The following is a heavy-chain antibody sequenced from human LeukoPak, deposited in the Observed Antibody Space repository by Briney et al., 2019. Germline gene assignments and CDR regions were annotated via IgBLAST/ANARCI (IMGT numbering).Heavy chain of an antibody. J-gene: IGHJ6*03. CDR2: ISYDGSNK. CDR3: ARVPRGYYDFWSGYPAYYYYYYMDV. D-gene: IGHD3-3*01. CDR1: GFTFSSYA. V-gene: IGHV3-30*04. Sequence: GGSLRLSCAASGFTFSSYAMHWVRQAPGKGLEGVAVISYDGSNKYYADSVKGRFTISRDNSKNTLYLQMNSLRAEDTAVYYCARVPRGYYDFWSGYPAYYYYYYMDVWGKGTTVTVSS.